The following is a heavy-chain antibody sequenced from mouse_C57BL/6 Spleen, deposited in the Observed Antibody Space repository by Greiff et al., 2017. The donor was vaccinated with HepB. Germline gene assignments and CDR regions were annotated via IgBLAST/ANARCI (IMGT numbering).Heavy chain of an antibody. CDR2: ISGGGGNT. CDR1: GFTFSSYT. D-gene: IGHD2-3*01. V-gene: IGHV5-9*01. CDR3: ARPDGYYENWYFDV. J-gene: IGHJ1*03. Sequence: EVQVVESGGGLVKPGGSLKLSCAASGFTFSSYTMSWVRQTPEKRLEWVATISGGGGNTYYPDSVKGRFTISRDNAKNTLYLQMSSLRSEDTALYYCARPDGYYENWYFDVWGTGTTVTVSS.